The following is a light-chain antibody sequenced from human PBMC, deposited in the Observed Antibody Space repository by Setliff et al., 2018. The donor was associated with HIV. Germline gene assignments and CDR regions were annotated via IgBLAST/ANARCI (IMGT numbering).Light chain of an antibody. CDR2: DVS. CDR3: SSYTSSSPDV. Sequence: QSVLTQPASVSGSPGQSITISCTGTSSDVGGYNYVSWYQQHPGKAPKLMICDVSNRPSGVSNRFSGSKSGNTASLTISGHQAEDEADYYCSSYTSSSPDVFGTGTKGTVL. CDR1: SSDVGGYNY. V-gene: IGLV2-14*03. J-gene: IGLJ1*01.